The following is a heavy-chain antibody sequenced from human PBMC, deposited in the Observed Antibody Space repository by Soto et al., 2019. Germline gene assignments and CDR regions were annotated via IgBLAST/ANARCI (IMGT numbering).Heavy chain of an antibody. Sequence: EVQLVESGGDLVKPGGCLRLSCAASGITFINAWMSWVRQAPGNGLEWVGRIKNKADGGTADYAAPVRGRFTISRDDSKNTLFLQMNSLETEDTAVYYCTTDPGDYQDFWGQGTLVTVSS. CDR3: TTDPGDYQDF. CDR2: IKNKADGGTA. D-gene: IGHD4-17*01. CDR1: GITFINAW. V-gene: IGHV3-15*01. J-gene: IGHJ4*02.